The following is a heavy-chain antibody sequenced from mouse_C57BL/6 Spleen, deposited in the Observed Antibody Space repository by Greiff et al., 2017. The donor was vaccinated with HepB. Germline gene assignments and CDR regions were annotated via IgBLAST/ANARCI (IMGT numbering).Heavy chain of an antibody. Sequence: EVQLQQSGPELVKPGASVKISCKASGYTFTDYYMNWVKQSHGKSLEWIGDINPNNGGTSYNQKFKGKATLTVDKSSSTAYMELRSLTSEDSAVYYCATPLTGTSYYAMDYWGQGTSVTVSS. CDR2: INPNNGGT. V-gene: IGHV1-26*01. CDR1: GYTFTDYY. CDR3: ATPLTGTSYYAMDY. J-gene: IGHJ4*01. D-gene: IGHD4-1*01.